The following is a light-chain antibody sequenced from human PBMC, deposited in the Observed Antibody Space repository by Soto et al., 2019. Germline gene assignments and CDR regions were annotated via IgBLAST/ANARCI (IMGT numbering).Light chain of an antibody. CDR2: GAS. J-gene: IGKJ1*01. Sequence: DIQLTQSPSSLSASVGDRVTVTCQTSQSINTYLNWYQQIPGKAPKLLIYGASSLQSGVPLRFSGSGSGTDFTLTISSLQPEDFATYYCLQDYSFPWTFGQGTK. CDR1: QSINTY. CDR3: LQDYSFPWT. V-gene: IGKV1-39*01.